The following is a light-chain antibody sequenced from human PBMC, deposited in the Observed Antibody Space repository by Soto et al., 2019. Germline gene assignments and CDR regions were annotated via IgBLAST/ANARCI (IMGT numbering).Light chain of an antibody. Sequence: EIVLTQSPATLSLSPGERATLSCRASQSVSSYLAWYQQKTGQAPRLLIYEASKRATGIPARFSGSGSGTDFTLTISSLEPEDFAIYYCQQRSNWPPLTFGGGTKVEIK. CDR2: EAS. CDR3: QQRSNWPPLT. J-gene: IGKJ4*01. CDR1: QSVSSY. V-gene: IGKV3-11*01.